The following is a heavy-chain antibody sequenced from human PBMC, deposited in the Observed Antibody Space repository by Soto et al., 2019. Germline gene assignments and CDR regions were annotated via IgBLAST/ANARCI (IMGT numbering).Heavy chain of an antibody. CDR3: PGVGWFRGMGV. CDR1: GDSVSRDSAD. D-gene: IGHD3-10*01. V-gene: IGHV6-1*01. CDR2: TYYRSKWYN. Sequence: SQTLSLTCAIFGDSVSRDSADWNWIRQSPSRGLEWLGRTYYRSKWYNDYAVSVKSRITINPDTSKNQFSLHLNSVTPEGTAVYYCPGVGWFRGMGVWAQGTTVTVSS. J-gene: IGHJ6*02.